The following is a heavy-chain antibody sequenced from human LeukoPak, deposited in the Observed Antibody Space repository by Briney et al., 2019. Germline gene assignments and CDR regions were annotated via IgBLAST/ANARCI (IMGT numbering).Heavy chain of an antibody. V-gene: IGHV4-34*01. Sequence: SETLSLTCAVYGGSFSGYYWSWIRQPPGKGLEWIGEINHSGSTNYNPSLKSRVTISVDTSKNQFSLKLSSVTAADTAVYYCARDHRSTIFGVVTQNWFDPWGQGTLVTVSS. CDR1: GGSFSGYY. CDR2: INHSGST. J-gene: IGHJ5*02. D-gene: IGHD3-3*01. CDR3: ARDHRSTIFGVVTQNWFDP.